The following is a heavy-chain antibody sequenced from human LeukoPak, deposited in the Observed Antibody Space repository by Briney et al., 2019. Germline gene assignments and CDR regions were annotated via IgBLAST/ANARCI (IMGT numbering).Heavy chain of an antibody. CDR3: ARAGHLIDAFDI. CDR2: INWNGGST. CDR1: GFTFDDYG. J-gene: IGHJ3*02. Sequence: PGGSLRLSCAASGFTFDDYGMSWVRQAPGKGLEWVSGINWNGGSTGYADSVKGRFTISRDNAKNSLYLQMNSLRAEDTALYHCARAGHLIDAFDIWGQGTMVTVSS. V-gene: IGHV3-20*01. D-gene: IGHD1-14*01.